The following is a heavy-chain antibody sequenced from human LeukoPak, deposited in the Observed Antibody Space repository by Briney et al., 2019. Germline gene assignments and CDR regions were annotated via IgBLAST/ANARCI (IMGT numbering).Heavy chain of an antibody. Sequence: GGSLRLSCAASGFTFSSYEVNWVRQAPGKGLEWVSSISGSGGGTYYADSVKGRFSISRDNSKNTLYLQMNSLRADDTAVYYCAKDSWQFAPDYYYYMDVWGKGTTVTVSS. V-gene: IGHV3-23*01. J-gene: IGHJ6*03. CDR2: ISGSGGGT. CDR3: AKDSWQFAPDYYYYMDV. CDR1: GFTFSSYE. D-gene: IGHD2-15*01.